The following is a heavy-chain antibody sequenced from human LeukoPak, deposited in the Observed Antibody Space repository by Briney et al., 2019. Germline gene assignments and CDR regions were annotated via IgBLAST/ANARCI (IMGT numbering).Heavy chain of an antibody. D-gene: IGHD2-8*01. J-gene: IGHJ4*02. CDR1: GFTFNTYG. V-gene: IGHV3-30*02. Sequence: GGSLRLSCAASGFTFNTYGMSWVRQAPGKGLEWVAFIRYDGSDKYYADSVKGRFTISRDNSKSTLYMQMNSLRAEDTAVYYCAKLMFLWPPIYFDYWGQGALVTVSS. CDR2: IRYDGSDK. CDR3: AKLMFLWPPIYFDY.